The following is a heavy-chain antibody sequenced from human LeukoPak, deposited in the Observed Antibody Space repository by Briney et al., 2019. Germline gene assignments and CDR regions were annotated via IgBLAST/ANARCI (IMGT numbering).Heavy chain of an antibody. D-gene: IGHD5-24*01. V-gene: IGHV4-31*11. J-gene: IGHJ5*02. CDR2: IYYTGST. CDR3: ARAKMTWFDP. Sequence: SETLSLTCAVSGGSISSGGYYWSWIRQHPTKGLEWIGYIYYTGSTYYNPSLKSRVTISADTSKNQFSLKLTSVTAADTAVYYCARAKMTWFDPWGQGTLVTVSS. CDR1: GGSISSGGYY.